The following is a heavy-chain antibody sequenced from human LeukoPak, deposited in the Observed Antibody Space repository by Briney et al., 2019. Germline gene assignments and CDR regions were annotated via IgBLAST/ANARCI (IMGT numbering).Heavy chain of an antibody. CDR1: GGSISSYY. J-gene: IGHJ4*02. Sequence: SETLSLTCTVSGGSISSYYWSWIRQPPGKGLEWIGYIYYSGSTNYNPSLKSRVTISVDTSKNQFSLKLSSVTAADTAVYYCARMRGGYDAPRWGQGTLVTVSS. D-gene: IGHD5-12*01. CDR3: ARMRGGYDAPR. CDR2: IYYSGST. V-gene: IGHV4-59*01.